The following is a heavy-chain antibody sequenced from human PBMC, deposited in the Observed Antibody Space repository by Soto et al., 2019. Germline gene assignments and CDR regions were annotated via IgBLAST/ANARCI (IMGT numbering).Heavy chain of an antibody. Sequence: QVQLVQSGAEVTKPGASLKVSCKASGYTFTTYGITWVRQAPGEGLEWLGWISAYNGNTNYGKKFQDRVTMTTDTSTSTASVELRRVRYDETDMYYCASASGEPPDAFDVWGPGTMVTVSS. J-gene: IGHJ3*01. CDR2: ISAYNGNT. CDR3: ASASGEPPDAFDV. V-gene: IGHV1-18*04. CDR1: GYTFTTYG.